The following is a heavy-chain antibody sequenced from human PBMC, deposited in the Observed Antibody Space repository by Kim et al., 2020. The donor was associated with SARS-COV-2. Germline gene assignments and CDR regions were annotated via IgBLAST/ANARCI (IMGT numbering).Heavy chain of an antibody. CDR2: IYWDDDK. D-gene: IGHD1-1*01. CDR1: GFSLTTSGVG. J-gene: IGHJ3*01. CDR3: AHSANGKSYES. Sequence: SGPTLVKPTQTLTLTCTFSGFSLTTSGVGVGWIRQSPGKALEWLALIYWDDDKRYSPSLKSRLTITKDISSNQVVLTMTNMDPVDTATFYCAHSANGKSYESWGQGTMVTVSS. V-gene: IGHV2-5*02.